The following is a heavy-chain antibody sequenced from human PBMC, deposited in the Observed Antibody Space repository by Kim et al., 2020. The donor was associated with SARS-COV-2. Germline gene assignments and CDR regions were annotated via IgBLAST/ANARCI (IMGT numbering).Heavy chain of an antibody. CDR2: NT. Sequence: NTNYAQKLQGRVTMTTDTSTSTAYMELRSLRSDDTAVYYCARVTFEGADYWGQGTLVTVSS. D-gene: IGHD3-3*02. CDR3: ARVTFEGADY. J-gene: IGHJ4*02. V-gene: IGHV1-18*01.